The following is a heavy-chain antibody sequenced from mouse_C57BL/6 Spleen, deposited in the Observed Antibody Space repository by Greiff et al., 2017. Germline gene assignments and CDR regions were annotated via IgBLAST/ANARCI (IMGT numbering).Heavy chain of an antibody. CDR2: IDPETGGT. Sequence: VQGVESGAELVRPGASVTLSCKASGYTFTDYEMHWVKQTPVHGLEWIGAIDPETGGTAYNQKFKGKAILTADKSSSTAYMELRSLTSEDSAVYYCTRSGDGYYVGYWGQGTTLTVSS. J-gene: IGHJ2*01. CDR1: GYTFTDYE. V-gene: IGHV1-15*01. CDR3: TRSGDGYYVGY. D-gene: IGHD2-3*01.